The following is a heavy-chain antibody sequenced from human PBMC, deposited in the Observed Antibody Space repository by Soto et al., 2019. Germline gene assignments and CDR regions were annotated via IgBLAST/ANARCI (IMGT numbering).Heavy chain of an antibody. CDR1: GGSISSSSYY. J-gene: IGHJ4*02. CDR3: ARLIWFGVLYYFDY. CDR2: IYYSGST. D-gene: IGHD3-10*01. Sequence: QLQLQESGPGLVKPSETLSLTCTVSGGSISSSSYYWGWIRQPPGKGLEWIGSIYYSGSTYYNPSLKSRVTISVDTSKNQFSLKLSSVTAADTAVYYCARLIWFGVLYYFDYWGQGTLVTVSS. V-gene: IGHV4-39*01.